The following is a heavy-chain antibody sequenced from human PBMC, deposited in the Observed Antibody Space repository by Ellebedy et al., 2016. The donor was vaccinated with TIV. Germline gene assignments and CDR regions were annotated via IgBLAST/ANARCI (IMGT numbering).Heavy chain of an antibody. J-gene: IGHJ5*02. CDR2: IYPGYSDT. V-gene: IGHV5-51*01. CDR3: ARTALTGTTVRWFAP. D-gene: IGHD1-7*01. Sequence: GESLKISCQGSGYSFTSYWIGWVRQMPGKGLEWMGIIYPGYSDTTYSPSFQGQVTISADKSISTAYLQWSSLKASDTAMYYCARTALTGTTVRWFAPWGQGALVTVSS. CDR1: GYSFTSYW.